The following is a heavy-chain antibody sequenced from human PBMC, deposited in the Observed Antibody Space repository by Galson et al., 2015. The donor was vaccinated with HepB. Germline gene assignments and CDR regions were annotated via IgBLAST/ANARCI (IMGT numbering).Heavy chain of an antibody. CDR3: AKGYGLFES. D-gene: IGHD5-18*01. J-gene: IGHJ5*01. CDR2: ISGNGDST. V-gene: IGHV3-23*01. Sequence: SLRLSCAASGFAFDSHAMSWVRQAPGRGLEWIAGISGNGDSTFYADSVKGRFTASRDNSNNMLYLQMNSLRAEDAGLYFCAKGYGLFESWAQGILVTVSS. CDR1: GFAFDSHA.